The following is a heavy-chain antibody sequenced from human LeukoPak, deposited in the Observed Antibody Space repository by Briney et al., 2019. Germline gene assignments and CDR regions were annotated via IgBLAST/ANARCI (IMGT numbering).Heavy chain of an antibody. D-gene: IGHD3-16*01. J-gene: IGHJ3*01. CDR1: GYSFTTYW. CDR2: IDPSDSYT. CDR3: AKWGAGGDFDV. V-gene: IGHV5-10-1*01. Sequence: GESLKISCKGSGYSFTTYWISWVRQMPGKGPEWMGRIDPSDSYTNYSPSSQGHVTISADTSISTAYLKWSSLKASDTAMYYCAKWGAGGDFDVWGQGTMVTVSS.